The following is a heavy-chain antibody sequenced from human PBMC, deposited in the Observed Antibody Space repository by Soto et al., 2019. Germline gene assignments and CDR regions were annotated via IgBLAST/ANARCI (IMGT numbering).Heavy chain of an antibody. J-gene: IGHJ4*02. D-gene: IGHD1-26*01. CDR1: GFTFSSYS. V-gene: IGHV3-21*01. Sequence: EVQLVESGGGLVKPGGSLRLSCAASGFTFSSYSMNWVRQAPGKGLEWVSSISSSTGYIDYADSVKGRFTISRDNAKNSLYLQMNSLRAEDTAVYYCARMRGSYDFDYWGQGTLVTVPS. CDR2: ISSSTGYI. CDR3: ARMRGSYDFDY.